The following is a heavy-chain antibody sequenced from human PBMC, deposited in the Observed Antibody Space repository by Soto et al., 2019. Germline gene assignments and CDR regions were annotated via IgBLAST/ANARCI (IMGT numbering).Heavy chain of an antibody. V-gene: IGHV5-10-1*01. D-gene: IGHD3-16*02. CDR3: ARLLLSRVDFDP. CDR2: IDPSDSYT. Sequence: HGESLKISCKGSGYSFTSYWISWVRQMPGKVLEWMGRIDPSDSYTNYSPSFQGHVTISADKSISTAYLQWSSLKASDTAMYYCARLLLSRVDFDPWGQGTLVTVSS. J-gene: IGHJ5*02. CDR1: GYSFTSYW.